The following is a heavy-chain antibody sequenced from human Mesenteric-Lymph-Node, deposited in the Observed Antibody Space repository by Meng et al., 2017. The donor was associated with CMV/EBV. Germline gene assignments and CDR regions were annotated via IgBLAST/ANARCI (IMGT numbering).Heavy chain of an antibody. Sequence: SYSRNWVRQAPGKGLEWVSSISSSSYIYYADSVKGRFTISRDNAKNSLYLQMNSLRAEDTAVYYCARDTDYCSSTSCYDSAYNWFDPWGQGTLVTVSS. D-gene: IGHD2-2*01. V-gene: IGHV3-21*01. CDR2: ISSSSYI. CDR1: SYS. CDR3: ARDTDYCSSTSCYDSAYNWFDP. J-gene: IGHJ5*02.